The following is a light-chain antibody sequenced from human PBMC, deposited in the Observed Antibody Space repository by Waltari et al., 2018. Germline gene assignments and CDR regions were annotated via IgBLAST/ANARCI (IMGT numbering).Light chain of an antibody. Sequence: EIVMTQSPATLYVSPGETATLSYRASQNFSSKLAWYQQKPGQAPRILIYGASTRATGVPARFSGRWSVTEFTLTISSLQSEDLALYYCQQYKNWRMYTFGQGTKLEIK. CDR2: GAS. CDR1: QNFSSK. V-gene: IGKV3-15*01. J-gene: IGKJ2*01. CDR3: QQYKNWRMYT.